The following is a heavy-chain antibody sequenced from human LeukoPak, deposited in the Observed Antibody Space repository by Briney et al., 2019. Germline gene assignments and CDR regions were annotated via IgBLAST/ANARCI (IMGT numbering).Heavy chain of an antibody. CDR3: ARDPKYYDFWSGYPVYFDY. J-gene: IGHJ4*02. D-gene: IGHD3-3*01. CDR1: GFTFSDYY. V-gene: IGHV3-11*04. Sequence: GGSLRLSCAASGFTFSDYYMSWIRQAPGKGLEWVSYISSSGSTIYYADSVKGRFTISRDNANNSLYLQMNSLRAEDTAVYYCARDPKYYDFWSGYPVYFDYWGQGTLVTVSS. CDR2: ISSSGSTI.